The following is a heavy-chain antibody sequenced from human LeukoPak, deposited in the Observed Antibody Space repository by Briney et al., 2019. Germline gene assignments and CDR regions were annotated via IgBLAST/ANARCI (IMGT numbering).Heavy chain of an antibody. CDR3: ARDRGYTQDY. V-gene: IGHV3-74*01. CDR1: GFTFSTYW. D-gene: IGHD5-12*01. Sequence: GGSLRLSCAASGFTFSTYWMHWVRQAPGKGLVWVSHIKSDGSRTTYADSVRGRFNISRDNAKNTLYLQMNSLRAEDTAVYYCARDRGYTQDYWGQGTLVSVSS. J-gene: IGHJ4*02. CDR2: IKSDGSRT.